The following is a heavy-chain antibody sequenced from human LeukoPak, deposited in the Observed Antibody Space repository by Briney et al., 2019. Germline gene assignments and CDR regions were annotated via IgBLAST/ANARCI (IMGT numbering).Heavy chain of an antibody. CDR2: ISSSGSTI. Sequence: PGGSLRLSCEASGFTFSSYEMNWVRQAPGKGLQWVSYISSSGSTIYYADSVKGRFTISRDNAKNSLYLQMNSLRAEDTAVYYCARMLGILAYWGQGTLVTVSS. J-gene: IGHJ4*02. V-gene: IGHV3-48*03. CDR3: ARMLGILAY. D-gene: IGHD7-27*01. CDR1: GFTFSSYE.